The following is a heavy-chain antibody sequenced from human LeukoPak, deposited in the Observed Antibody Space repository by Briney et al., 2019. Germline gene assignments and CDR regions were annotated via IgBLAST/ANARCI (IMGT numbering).Heavy chain of an antibody. CDR1: GFTFSNYW. D-gene: IGHD3-10*02. CDR2: IKQDGSEK. Sequence: RGSLRLSCVASGFTFSNYWMSWGRHAPGGGRGWVANIKQDGSEKYYVGSVKGRFTISRDNAKNSLYLQMKSPRAEDTAVYYCAELGITMIGGVWGKGTTVTISS. CDR3: AELGITMIGGV. V-gene: IGHV3-7*01. J-gene: IGHJ6*04.